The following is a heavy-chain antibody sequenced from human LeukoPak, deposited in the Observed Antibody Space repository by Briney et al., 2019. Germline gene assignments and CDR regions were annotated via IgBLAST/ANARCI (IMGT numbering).Heavy chain of an antibody. CDR1: GFTFSSYA. CDR3: AKAPYPHIVVVIAAS. J-gene: IGHJ4*02. D-gene: IGHD2-21*01. Sequence: PGGSLRLSCAASGFTFSSYAMSWVRQAPGKGLEWASAISGSGGSTYYADSVKGRFTISRDNSKNTLYLQMNSLRAEDTAVYYCAKAPYPHIVVVIAASWGQGTLVTVSS. V-gene: IGHV3-23*01. CDR2: ISGSGGST.